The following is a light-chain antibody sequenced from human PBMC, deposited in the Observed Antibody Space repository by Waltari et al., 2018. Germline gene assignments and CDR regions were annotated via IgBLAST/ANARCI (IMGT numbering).Light chain of an antibody. CDR3: QQYDNLPPFT. Sequence: DLQMTSSPSSMSASVGDRDTISCQASQDISNYLNWYQQKPGKAPKLLIYDASNLETGVPSRFSGSGSGTDFTFTISSLQPEDIATYYCQQYDNLPPFTFGPGTKVDIK. CDR1: QDISNY. J-gene: IGKJ3*01. CDR2: DAS. V-gene: IGKV1-33*01.